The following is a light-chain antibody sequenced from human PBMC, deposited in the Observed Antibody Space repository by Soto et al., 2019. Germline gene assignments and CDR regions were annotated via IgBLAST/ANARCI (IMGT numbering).Light chain of an antibody. V-gene: IGKV3-15*01. CDR1: QSVSSN. Sequence: EIVMTQSPATLSVSPGERATLSCRASQSVSSNLAWYQQKPGQAPRLHIYGASTRATGIPDRFSGSGSGTEFTLTISSLQSEDFAVYYCQQYNNWQLTFGGGTKVEIK. CDR2: GAS. J-gene: IGKJ4*01. CDR3: QQYNNWQLT.